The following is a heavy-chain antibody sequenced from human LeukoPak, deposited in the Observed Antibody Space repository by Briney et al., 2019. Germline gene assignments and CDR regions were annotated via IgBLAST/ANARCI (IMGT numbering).Heavy chain of an antibody. J-gene: IGHJ5*02. CDR3: ARQGSSGWYGVHWFDP. D-gene: IGHD6-19*01. V-gene: IGHV5-51*01. Sequence: GESLQISCQGSGYSFTSYWIGWVRQMPGKGLEWMGIIYPGDSDTRYSPSFQGQVTISADKSISTAYLQWSSLKASDTAMYYCARQGSSGWYGVHWFDPWGQGTLVTVSS. CDR1: GYSFTSYW. CDR2: IYPGDSDT.